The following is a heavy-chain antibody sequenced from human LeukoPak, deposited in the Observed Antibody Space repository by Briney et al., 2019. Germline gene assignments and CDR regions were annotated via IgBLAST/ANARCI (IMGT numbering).Heavy chain of an antibody. CDR1: GGSFSGYY. CDR3: ARGVRWGDFDY. CDR2: INHSGST. Sequence: SETLSLTCAVYGGSFSGYYWSWIRQPPGKGLEWIGEINHSGSTNYNPSLKSRVTISVDTSKNQFSLKLSSVTAADTAVYYCARGVRWGDFDYWGQGTLVTVSS. D-gene: IGHD4-23*01. V-gene: IGHV4-34*01. J-gene: IGHJ4*02.